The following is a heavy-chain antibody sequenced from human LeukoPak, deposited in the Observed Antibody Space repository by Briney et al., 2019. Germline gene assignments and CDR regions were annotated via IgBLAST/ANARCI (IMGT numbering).Heavy chain of an antibody. Sequence: SVKVSCKASGYTFTIYYMHWVRQAPGPGLEWMGIINPSGGSTSYAQKFQGRVTMTRDTSTSTVYMELRSLRSDDTAVYYCARDGIAVAGSFDYWGQGTLATVSS. CDR2: INPSGGST. V-gene: IGHV1-46*01. CDR1: GYTFTIYY. CDR3: ARDGIAVAGSFDY. J-gene: IGHJ4*02. D-gene: IGHD6-19*01.